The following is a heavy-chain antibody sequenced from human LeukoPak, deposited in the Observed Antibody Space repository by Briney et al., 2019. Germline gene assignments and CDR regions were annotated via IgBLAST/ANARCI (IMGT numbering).Heavy chain of an antibody. D-gene: IGHD3-22*01. J-gene: IGHJ5*02. V-gene: IGHV1-2*02. CDR1: GYTFTGYY. Sequence: ASVKVSCKASGYTFTGYYVHWVRQAPGQGLEWMGWINPNTGGTNYAQKFQGRVTMTRDTSISTAYMELSRLRSADTAVYYCAREVRYYYDSSGSSWFDPWGQGTLVTVSS. CDR3: AREVRYYYDSSGSSWFDP. CDR2: INPNTGGT.